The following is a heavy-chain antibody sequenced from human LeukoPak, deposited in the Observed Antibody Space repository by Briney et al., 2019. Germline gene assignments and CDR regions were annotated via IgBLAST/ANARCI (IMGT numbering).Heavy chain of an antibody. D-gene: IGHD2-2*01. Sequence: GGPLRLSCAASEFTFITYGMHWARKAPGKGRGEVPLLRSEGSNKYHGDSVKGRFTISRDNSENTLYLQMNSLRVEDTAVYYCARAALGRGFCSTTSCFLDSWGQGTLVTVSS. V-gene: IGHV3-30*02. CDR2: LRSEGSNK. CDR1: EFTFITYG. J-gene: IGHJ4*02. CDR3: ARAALGRGFCSTTSCFLDS.